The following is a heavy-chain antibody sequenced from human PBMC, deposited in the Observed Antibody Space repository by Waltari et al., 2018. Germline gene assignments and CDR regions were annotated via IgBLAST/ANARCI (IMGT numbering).Heavy chain of an antibody. D-gene: IGHD2-15*01. CDR3: ARERRYCSGGSCSIMGDAFDL. V-gene: IGHV1-69*01. CDR1: GITVSSQD. CDR2: IIPMIGKP. J-gene: IGHJ3*01. Sequence: QVQLVQSGAEVKKPGSSVKVSCTSSGITVSSQDTSWVPQAPGQGPEWMGDIIPMIGKPKNAQKFQDRVTITADESTRTVYMELRSLTSEDTATYYCARERRYCSGGSCSIMGDAFDLWGQGTMLTVAS.